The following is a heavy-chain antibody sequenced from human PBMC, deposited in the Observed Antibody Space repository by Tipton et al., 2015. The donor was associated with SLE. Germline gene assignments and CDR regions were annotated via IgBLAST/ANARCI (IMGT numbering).Heavy chain of an antibody. Sequence: LRLSCTVSGGSISSSSYYWGWIRQPTGKGLEWIESIYYSGSTYYNPSLKSRVTISVATSKNQLSLKLSSVTAVDTAVYCCARNIWSGYRAYYFDYWGQGTLGTLSS. CDR3: ARNIWSGYRAYYFDY. D-gene: IGHD3-3*01. CDR1: GGSISSSSYY. CDR2: IYYSGST. J-gene: IGHJ4*02. V-gene: IGHV4-39*01.